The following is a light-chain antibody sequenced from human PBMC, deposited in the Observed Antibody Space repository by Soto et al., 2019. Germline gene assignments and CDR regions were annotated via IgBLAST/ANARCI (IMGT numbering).Light chain of an antibody. CDR2: DAS. J-gene: IGKJ1*01. V-gene: IGKV3-11*01. CDR1: QSVNSY. CDR3: QQHSHWPPWT. Sequence: EIVLTQSPATLSLSPGESATLSCRASQSVNSYLAWYQQKPGQTPRLLIYDASNRATGIPARFSGSGSGTDFTLTISNLEPEDFAVYYCQQHSHWPPWTFGQGTRVEIQ.